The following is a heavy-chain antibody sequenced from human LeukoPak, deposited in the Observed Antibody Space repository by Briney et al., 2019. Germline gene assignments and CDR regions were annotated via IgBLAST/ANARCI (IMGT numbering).Heavy chain of an antibody. CDR3: ARDRESTGTTWGDNWFDP. V-gene: IGHV1-18*01. CDR1: GYTFTSYG. Sequence: ASVKVSCKASGYTFTSYGISWVRQAPGQGLEWMGWISAYNGNTNYAQKLQGRVTMTTDTSTSTAYMELRSLRSDDTAVYYCARDRESTGTTWGDNWFDPWGQGTLVTVSS. CDR2: ISAYNGNT. D-gene: IGHD1-7*01. J-gene: IGHJ5*02.